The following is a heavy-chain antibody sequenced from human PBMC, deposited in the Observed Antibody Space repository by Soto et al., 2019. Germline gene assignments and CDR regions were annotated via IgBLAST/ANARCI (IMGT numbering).Heavy chain of an antibody. CDR1: GGTFSSYR. CDR2: IVPIYRTA. CDR3: VRDSGAKLSSS. Sequence: WASVKVSCKASGGTFSSYRFNWVRQARGQGLEWLGGIVPIYRTADYAQKFQGRVTITADESTRTVYMELSSLKSQDTSLYYCVRDSGAKLSSSWGQGTLVTVSS. J-gene: IGHJ4*02. D-gene: IGHD6-13*01. V-gene: IGHV1-69*13.